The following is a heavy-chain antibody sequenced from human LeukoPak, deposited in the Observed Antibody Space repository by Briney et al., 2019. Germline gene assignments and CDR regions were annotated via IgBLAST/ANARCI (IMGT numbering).Heavy chain of an antibody. CDR3: APGSGSRFDY. J-gene: IGHJ4*02. CDR1: GFTFSSYG. Sequence: PGGSLRLSCAASGFTFSSYGMHWVRQAPGKGLEWVAFIRYDGSNRYYADSVKGRFTISRDNSKNTLYLQMNSLRAEDTAVYYCAPGSGSRFDYWGQGTLVTVSS. CDR2: IRYDGSNR. V-gene: IGHV3-30*02. D-gene: IGHD1-26*01.